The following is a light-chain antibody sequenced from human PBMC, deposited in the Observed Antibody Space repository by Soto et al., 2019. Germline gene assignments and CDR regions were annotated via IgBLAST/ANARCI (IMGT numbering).Light chain of an antibody. Sequence: QSALTQPASVSGSPGQSITISCTGTSSDVGCYDYVSWYQLHPGKAPKLMVFEVSNRPSGVSYRFSGSKSGNTASRTISGLQAEDEAYYFCSSYSISTAYLFGTGNKVTVL. J-gene: IGLJ1*01. CDR3: SSYSISTAYL. V-gene: IGLV2-14*01. CDR1: SSDVGCYDY. CDR2: EVS.